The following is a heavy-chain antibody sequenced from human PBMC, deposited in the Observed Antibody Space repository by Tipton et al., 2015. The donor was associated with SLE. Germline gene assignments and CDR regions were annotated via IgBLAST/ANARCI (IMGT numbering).Heavy chain of an antibody. CDR2: INHCGST. D-gene: IGHD6-13*01. CDR1: GGSFSGYY. CDR3: ARGWYSRNWEWWFDP. Sequence: TLSLTCTVYGGSFSGYYRTWIRQPPAKGLEWIGEINHCGSTNYNPSLKSRVTISVDTSKNQFSLKLSSVTAADTAVYYCARGWYSRNWEWWFDPWGQGTLVTVSS. J-gene: IGHJ5*02. V-gene: IGHV4-34*01.